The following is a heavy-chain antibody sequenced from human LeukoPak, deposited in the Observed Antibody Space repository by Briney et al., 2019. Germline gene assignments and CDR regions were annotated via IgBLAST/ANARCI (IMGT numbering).Heavy chain of an antibody. Sequence: GGSLRLSCAASGSTFSNYGMHWVRQAPGKGLEWVAFIWYDGSNKLYVDSVKGRFTISRDNAKNTVLLQMSSLRPEDTAVYYCAKDGVWPTVAAFAFDHWGQGTLVTVSS. D-gene: IGHD4-23*01. CDR2: IWYDGSNK. V-gene: IGHV3-30*02. CDR1: GSTFSNYG. CDR3: AKDGVWPTVAAFAFDH. J-gene: IGHJ4*02.